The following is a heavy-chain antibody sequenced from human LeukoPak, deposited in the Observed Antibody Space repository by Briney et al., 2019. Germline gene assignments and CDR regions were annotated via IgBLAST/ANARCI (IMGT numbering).Heavy chain of an antibody. J-gene: IGHJ4*02. CDR3: AKELQGGRTFEY. V-gene: IGHV3-23*01. CDR2: ISGRGDIT. CDR1: GFTFSSSY. Sequence: PGGSLRLSCAASGFTFSSSYMGWVRQYPGKGLEWVSEISGRGDITYYPDSVKGRFTISRDNSKGTLYMQMNSLRVEDTAVYYCAKELQGGRTFEYWGQGTLVTVSS. D-gene: IGHD1-1*01.